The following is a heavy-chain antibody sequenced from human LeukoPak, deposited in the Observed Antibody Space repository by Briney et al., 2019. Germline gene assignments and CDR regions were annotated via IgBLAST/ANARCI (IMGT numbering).Heavy chain of an antibody. V-gene: IGHV3-74*01. CDR1: GFTFSSYW. CDR2: INSDGIST. CDR3: ARDSLTMVRGVYYYYYGVDV. J-gene: IGHJ6*02. Sequence: GGSLRHSCAASGFTFSSYWMHWVRQAPGKGLVWVSRINSDGISTSYADSVKGRFTISRDNAKNTLYLQMNSLKAEDTAVYYCARDSLTMVRGVYYYYYGVDVWGQGTTVTVSS. D-gene: IGHD3-10*01.